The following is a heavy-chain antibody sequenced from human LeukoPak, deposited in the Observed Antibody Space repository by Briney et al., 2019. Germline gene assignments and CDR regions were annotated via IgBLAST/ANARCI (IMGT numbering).Heavy chain of an antibody. CDR2: VNTHNGKT. V-gene: IGHV1-18*01. CDR1: GYTIATYG. Sequence: GASVKVSCKASGYTIATYGFSWVRQAPGQGLEWMGWVNTHNGKTHYAQKIQGRVTMTTDTSTSTAYMELRSLVSDDTAVYYCARDFSGYDPDYWGQGTLVTVSS. J-gene: IGHJ4*02. D-gene: IGHD5-12*01. CDR3: ARDFSGYDPDY.